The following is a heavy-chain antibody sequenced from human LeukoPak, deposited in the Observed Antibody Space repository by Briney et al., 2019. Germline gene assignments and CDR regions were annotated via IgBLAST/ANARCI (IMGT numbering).Heavy chain of an antibody. CDR2: ISYIGST. CDR3: ARDLVTVTKGFDI. Sequence: SETLSLTCAVSADSFSSHYWTWIRQAPGEGLERIGYISYIGSTNYNPSLQSRVTISIHTSKNQFSLKLSSVTAADTAVDYCARDLVTVTKGFDIWGQGTMVSVSS. V-gene: IGHV4-59*11. D-gene: IGHD4-17*01. J-gene: IGHJ3*02. CDR1: ADSFSSHY.